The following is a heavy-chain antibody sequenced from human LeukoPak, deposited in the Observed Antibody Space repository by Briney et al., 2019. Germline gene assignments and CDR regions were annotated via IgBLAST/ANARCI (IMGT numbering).Heavy chain of an antibody. Sequence: SETLSLTCAVSGGSISSGGYSWSWIRQPPGKGLEWIGYIYHSGSTYYNPSLKSRVTISVDRSKNQFSLKLSSVTAVGTAVYYCARGAAMVPGWFDPWGQGTLVTVSP. CDR1: GGSISSGGYS. CDR3: ARGAAMVPGWFDP. V-gene: IGHV4-30-2*01. J-gene: IGHJ5*02. CDR2: IYHSGST. D-gene: IGHD5-18*01.